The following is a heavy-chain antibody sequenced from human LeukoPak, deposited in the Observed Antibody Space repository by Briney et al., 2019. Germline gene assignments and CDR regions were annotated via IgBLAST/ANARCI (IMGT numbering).Heavy chain of an antibody. D-gene: IGHD3-22*01. Sequence: PGGSLRLSCAASGFTFSSYSMHWVRQAPGKGLEWVAVVSTDGTIKYYADSMKGRFTVSRDNSKNTVDLQMNSLRVEDTALYFCVQEFNHDQWFFDIWGRGTLVTVSS. CDR3: VQEFNHDQWFFDI. CDR1: GFTFSSYS. V-gene: IGHV3-30*18. CDR2: VSTDGTIK. J-gene: IGHJ2*01.